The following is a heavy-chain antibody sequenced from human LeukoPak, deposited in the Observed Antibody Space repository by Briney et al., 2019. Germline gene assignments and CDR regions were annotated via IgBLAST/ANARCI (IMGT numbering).Heavy chain of an antibody. Sequence: GASVKVSCKASGYTFTSYGISWVRQAPGQGLEWMGWISAYNGSTNYAQKLQGRVTMTTDTSTSTAYMELRSLRSDDTAVYYCARDEGYCSGGSCSYFDYWGQGTLVTVSS. J-gene: IGHJ4*02. CDR2: ISAYNGST. D-gene: IGHD2-15*01. V-gene: IGHV1-18*01. CDR1: GYTFTSYG. CDR3: ARDEGYCSGGSCSYFDY.